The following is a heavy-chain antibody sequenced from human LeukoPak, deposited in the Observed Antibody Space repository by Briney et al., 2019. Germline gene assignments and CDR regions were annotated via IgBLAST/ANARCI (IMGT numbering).Heavy chain of an antibody. Sequence: PSETLSLTCAVYDGSFSGYYWSWIRQPPGKGLEWIGEINHSGSTNYNPSLKSRVTISVDTSKNQFSLKLSSVTAADTAVYYCARGRVVVVAASYYYGMDVWGQGTTVTVSS. CDR3: ARGRVVVVAASYYYGMDV. D-gene: IGHD2-15*01. V-gene: IGHV4-34*01. CDR1: DGSFSGYY. CDR2: INHSGST. J-gene: IGHJ6*02.